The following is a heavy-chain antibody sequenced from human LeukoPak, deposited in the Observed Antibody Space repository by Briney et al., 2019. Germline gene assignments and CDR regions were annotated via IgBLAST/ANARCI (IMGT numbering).Heavy chain of an antibody. CDR2: IYYSGST. D-gene: IGHD6-13*01. CDR3: ASGGSSSWYGSFDY. CDR1: GGSISSYY. J-gene: IGHJ4*02. V-gene: IGHV4-59*01. Sequence: SETLSLTCTVSGGSISSYYWSWIRQPPGKGLEWIGYIYYSGSTNYNPSLKSRVTISVDTSKNQFSLKLSSVTAADTAVYYCASGGSSSWYGSFDYWGQGTLVTVSS.